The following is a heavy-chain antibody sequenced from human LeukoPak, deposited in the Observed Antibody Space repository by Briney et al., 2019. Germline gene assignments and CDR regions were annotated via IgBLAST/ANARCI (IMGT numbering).Heavy chain of an antibody. V-gene: IGHV1-46*01. Sequence: GAAVKVSCKASGYTFTSYYMHWVRQAPGQGLEWMGIINPSGGSTSYAQKFQGRVTITRDTSTSTVYMELSSLRSEDTALYYCAVGVLGPRPDVDYWGQGTLVTVSS. CDR1: GYTFTSYY. CDR3: AVGVLGPRPDVDY. D-gene: IGHD1-26*01. CDR2: INPSGGST. J-gene: IGHJ4*02.